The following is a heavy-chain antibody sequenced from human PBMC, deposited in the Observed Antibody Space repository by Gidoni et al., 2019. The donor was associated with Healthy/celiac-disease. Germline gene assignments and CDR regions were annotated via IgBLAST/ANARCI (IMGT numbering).Heavy chain of an antibody. CDR1: GSTFTSHG. Sequence: QVQLVQSGAEVKKPGASVKVSCKASGSTFTSHGLSWVRQAPGQGLAWMGWISAYNGNTNYAQKLQGRVTMTTDTSTSTAYMELRSLRSDDTAVYYCAFGKRGYYDSSGTYYYYGMDVWGQGTTVTVSS. D-gene: IGHD3-22*01. V-gene: IGHV1-18*01. CDR3: AFGKRGYYDSSGTYYYYGMDV. J-gene: IGHJ6*02. CDR2: ISAYNGNT.